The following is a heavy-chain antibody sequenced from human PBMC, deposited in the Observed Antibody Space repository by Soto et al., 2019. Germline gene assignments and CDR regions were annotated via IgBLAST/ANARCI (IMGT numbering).Heavy chain of an antibody. Sequence: QLQLQASGPGLVKPSETLSLTCTVSGGSISSSSYYWGWLGQPPGKGREWIGDIYYSGSTYYNPSLKSRITKSVDTSKNQFSLKLISVTAADTADHYCPRLQGNYDYNWGSYRPSSYLDYWGQGTLVTVSS. J-gene: IGHJ4*02. V-gene: IGHV4-39*01. D-gene: IGHD3-16*02. CDR3: PRLQGNYDYNWGSYRPSSYLDY. CDR2: IYYSGST. CDR1: GGSISSSSYY.